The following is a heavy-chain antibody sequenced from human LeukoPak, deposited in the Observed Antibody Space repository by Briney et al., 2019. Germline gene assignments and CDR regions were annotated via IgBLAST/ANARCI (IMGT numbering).Heavy chain of an antibody. V-gene: IGHV3-30*18. CDR3: AKQPHYGRLIDY. CDR1: GFTFSSYG. D-gene: IGHD3-10*01. Sequence: PGRSLRLSCAASGFTFSSYGMHWVRQAPGKGLEWVAVISYDGSNKYYADSVKGRFTISRDNSKNTLYLQMNILRAEDTAVYYCAKQPHYGRLIDYWGQGTLVTVSS. CDR2: ISYDGSNK. J-gene: IGHJ4*02.